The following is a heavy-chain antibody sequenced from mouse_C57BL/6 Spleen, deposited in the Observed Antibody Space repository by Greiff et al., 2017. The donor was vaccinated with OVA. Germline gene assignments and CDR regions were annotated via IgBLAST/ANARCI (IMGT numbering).Heavy chain of an antibody. D-gene: IGHD1-1*01. J-gene: IGHJ1*03. CDR3: ARGRYYGSSYDWYFDV. CDR1: GYTFTDYN. CDR2: INPNNGGT. V-gene: IGHV1-18*01. Sequence: EVMLVESGPELVKPGASVKIPCKASGYTFTDYNMDWVKQSHGKSLEWIGDINPNNGGTIYNQKFKGKATLTVDKSSSTAYMELRSLTSEDTAVYYCARGRYYGSSYDWYFDVWGTGTTVTVSS.